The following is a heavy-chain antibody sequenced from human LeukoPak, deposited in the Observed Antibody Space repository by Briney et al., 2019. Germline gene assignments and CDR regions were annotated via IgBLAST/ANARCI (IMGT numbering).Heavy chain of an antibody. Sequence: SETLSLTCTGSGDSISNHYWSWIPQPPGKGLEGIGNIYYSGSTNYNPSLKSRVTISVGASKKQFSLKLSSVTAADTAVYYCARDLSYYGQSANIDYWGQGTLVTVSS. D-gene: IGHD3-16*01. V-gene: IGHV4-59*11. CDR1: GDSISNHY. J-gene: IGHJ4*02. CDR2: IYYSGST. CDR3: ARDLSYYGQSANIDY.